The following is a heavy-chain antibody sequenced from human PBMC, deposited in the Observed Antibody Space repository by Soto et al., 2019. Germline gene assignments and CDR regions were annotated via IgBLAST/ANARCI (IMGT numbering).Heavy chain of an antibody. D-gene: IGHD3-22*01. V-gene: IGHV4-31*03. CDR2: IYYSGST. CDR3: ARAGGMLGSSYYYDSSGPEQYAFDI. CDR1: GGSISRGGYY. Sequence: SETLSLTCTVSGGSISRGGYYWSWIRQHPGKGLEWIGYIYYSGSTYYNPSLKSRVTISVDTSKNQFSLELSSVTAADTAVYYCARAGGMLGSSYYYDSSGPEQYAFDIWGQGTMVTVSS. J-gene: IGHJ3*02.